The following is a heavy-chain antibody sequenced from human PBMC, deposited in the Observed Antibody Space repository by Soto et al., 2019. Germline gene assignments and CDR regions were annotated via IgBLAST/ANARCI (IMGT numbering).Heavy chain of an antibody. V-gene: IGHV3-30*18. CDR3: AKESNTAMVPGAFDI. Sequence: GGSLRLSCAASGFTFSSYGMHWVRQAPGKGLEWVAVISYDGSNKYYADSVKGRFTISRDNSKNTLYLQMNSLRAEDTAVYYCAKESNTAMVPGAFDIWGQGTIVTVSS. J-gene: IGHJ3*02. D-gene: IGHD5-18*01. CDR1: GFTFSSYG. CDR2: ISYDGSNK.